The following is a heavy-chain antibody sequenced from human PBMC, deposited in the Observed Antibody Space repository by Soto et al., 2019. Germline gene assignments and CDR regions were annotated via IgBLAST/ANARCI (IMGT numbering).Heavy chain of an antibody. V-gene: IGHV3-48*01. CDR1: GFTFSSYG. CDR2: ISSSSSTI. CDR3: ARHPERIAQIGWFDP. J-gene: IGHJ5*02. D-gene: IGHD6-13*01. Sequence: EVQLVESGGGLVQPGGSLRLSCAASGFTFSSYGMNWVRQAPGKGLEWVSYISSSSSTIYYADSVKGRFTISRDNAKNSLYLQMNSMRAEDTAGYYWARHPERIAQIGWFDPWGQGTLVTVSS.